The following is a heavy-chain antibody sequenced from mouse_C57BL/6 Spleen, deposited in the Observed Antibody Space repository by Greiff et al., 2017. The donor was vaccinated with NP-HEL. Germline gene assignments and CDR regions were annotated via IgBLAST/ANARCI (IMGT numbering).Heavy chain of an antibody. CDR2: ISSGGDYI. CDR3: TRVGNYVRYVDY. CDR1: GFTFSSYA. V-gene: IGHV5-9-1*02. D-gene: IGHD2-1*01. Sequence: EVKLMESGEGLVKPGGSLKLSCAASGFTFSSYAMSWVRQTPEKRLEWVAYISSGGDYIYYADTVKGRFTISRDNARNTLYLQMRRLKSEDTAMYYCTRVGNYVRYVDYWGQGTTLTVSS. J-gene: IGHJ2*01.